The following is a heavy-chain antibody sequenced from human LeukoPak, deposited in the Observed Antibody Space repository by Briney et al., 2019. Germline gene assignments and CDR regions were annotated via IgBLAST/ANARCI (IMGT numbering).Heavy chain of an antibody. D-gene: IGHD3-22*01. J-gene: IGHJ4*02. CDR3: AKSSYYDASGYYREYYFDY. Sequence: PGGSLRLSCVASGFTFRTYTLHWVRQAPGKGLEWVSSISGSGGSTYYADSVKGRFTISRDNSKNTLYLQMNSLRDEDTAVYYCAKSSYYDASGYYREYYFDYWGQGTWSPSPQ. CDR1: GFTFRTYT. CDR2: ISGSGGST. V-gene: IGHV3-23*01.